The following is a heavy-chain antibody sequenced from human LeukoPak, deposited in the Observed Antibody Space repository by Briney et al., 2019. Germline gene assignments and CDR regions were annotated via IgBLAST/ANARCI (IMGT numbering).Heavy chain of an antibody. CDR2: IYSGGST. Sequence: GGSLRLSCAASGFTVSSNYMSWVRQAPGKGLEWVSVIYSGGSTYYADSVKGRFTISRDNSKNTLYLQMNSLRAEGTAVYYCARVKSYYDSSGLDYWGQGTLVTVSS. J-gene: IGHJ4*02. V-gene: IGHV3-53*01. D-gene: IGHD3-22*01. CDR3: ARVKSYYDSSGLDY. CDR1: GFTVSSNY.